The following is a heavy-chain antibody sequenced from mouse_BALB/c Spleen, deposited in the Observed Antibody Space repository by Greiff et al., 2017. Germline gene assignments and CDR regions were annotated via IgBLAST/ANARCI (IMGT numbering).Heavy chain of an antibody. CDR1: GFAFSSYD. CDR3: ARPYDYAWFAY. J-gene: IGHJ3*01. D-gene: IGHD2-4*01. Sequence: EVQLVESGGGLVKPGGSLKLSCAASGFAFSSYDMSWVRQTPEKRLEWVAYISSGGGSTYYPDTVKGRLTISRDNAKNTLYLQMSSLKSEDTAMYYCARPYDYAWFAYWGQGTLVTVSA. CDR2: ISSGGGST. V-gene: IGHV5-12-1*01.